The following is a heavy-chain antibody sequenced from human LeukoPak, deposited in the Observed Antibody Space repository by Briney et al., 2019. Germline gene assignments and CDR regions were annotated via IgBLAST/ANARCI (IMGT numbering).Heavy chain of an antibody. J-gene: IGHJ4*02. Sequence: GGSLRLSCAASGFTFSSYGMHWVRQAPGKGLEWVAVISHDGSNKYYADSVKGRFTISRDNSKNTLYLQMNSLRAEDTAVYYCAKSSSGPMAGYYFDYWGQGTLVTVSS. D-gene: IGHD6-19*01. V-gene: IGHV3-30*18. CDR2: ISHDGSNK. CDR1: GFTFSSYG. CDR3: AKSSSGPMAGYYFDY.